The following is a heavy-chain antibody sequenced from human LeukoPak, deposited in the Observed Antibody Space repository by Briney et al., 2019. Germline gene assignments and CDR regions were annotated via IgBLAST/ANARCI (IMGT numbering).Heavy chain of an antibody. Sequence: GGSLRLSCAASGFTFSSYSMNWVRQAPGKGLEWVSYISSSSSTIYCADSVKGRFTISRDNAKNSLYLQMNSLRDEDTAVYYCARDQRGCSSTSCPHDYWGQGTLVTVSS. D-gene: IGHD2-2*01. CDR3: ARDQRGCSSTSCPHDY. J-gene: IGHJ4*02. V-gene: IGHV3-48*02. CDR1: GFTFSSYS. CDR2: ISSSSSTI.